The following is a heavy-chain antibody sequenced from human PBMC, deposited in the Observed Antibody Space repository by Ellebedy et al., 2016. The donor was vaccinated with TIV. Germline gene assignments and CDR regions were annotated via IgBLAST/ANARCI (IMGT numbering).Heavy chain of an antibody. J-gene: IGHJ3*02. CDR2: ISGSGGNT. Sequence: GESLKISCAASGLTFSSHAMSWVRQAPGKGLEWVSSISGSGGNTYYADSVKGRFTISRDNSKDTLYLQVNSLRAEDTAVYYCARGYSDDKGVDAFDIWGQGTMVTVSS. CDR1: GLTFSSHA. V-gene: IGHV3-23*01. CDR3: ARGYSDDKGVDAFDI. D-gene: IGHD5-18*01.